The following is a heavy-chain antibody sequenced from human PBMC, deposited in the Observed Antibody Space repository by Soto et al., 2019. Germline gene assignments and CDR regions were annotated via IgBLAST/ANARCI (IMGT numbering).Heavy chain of an antibody. Sequence: GGSLRLSCAASGFTFSSYGMHWVRQAPGKGLEWVAVISYDGSNKYYADSVKGRFTISRDNSKNTLYLQMNSLRAEDTAVYYCAKEEINYDILTGYFSYWGQGTLVTVPQ. J-gene: IGHJ4*02. CDR2: ISYDGSNK. CDR3: AKEEINYDILTGYFSY. V-gene: IGHV3-30*18. CDR1: GFTFSSYG. D-gene: IGHD3-9*01.